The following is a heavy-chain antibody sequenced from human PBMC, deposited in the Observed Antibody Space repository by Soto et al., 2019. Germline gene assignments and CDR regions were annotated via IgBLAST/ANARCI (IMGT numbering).Heavy chain of an antibody. V-gene: IGHV4-34*01. CDR1: GGSFSGYY. CDR3: ARGTLRDPHAGREGYYFDY. J-gene: IGHJ4*02. D-gene: IGHD4-17*01. CDR2: INHSGST. Sequence: QVQLQQWGAGLLKPSETLSLTCAVYGGSFSGYYWSRIRQPPGKGLEWIGEINHSGSTNYNPSLKSRVTISVDTSKNQFSLKLSSVTAADTAVYYCARGTLRDPHAGREGYYFDYWGQGTLVTVSS.